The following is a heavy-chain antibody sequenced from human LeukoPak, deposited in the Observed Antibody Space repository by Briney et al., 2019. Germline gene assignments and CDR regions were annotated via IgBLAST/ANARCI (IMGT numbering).Heavy chain of an antibody. J-gene: IGHJ4*02. CDR3: AREWDYESSGFFYSY. Sequence: SVNVSCKASGGTFSRYGISWVRQARGQGLEWMGGIVPLFGTAKYAQKFQGRVTITADESTSTVYMELRSLRSEDTAVFYCAREWDYESSGFFYSYWGQGTLVTVSS. CDR2: IVPLFGTA. CDR1: GGTFSRYG. V-gene: IGHV1-69*01. D-gene: IGHD3-22*01.